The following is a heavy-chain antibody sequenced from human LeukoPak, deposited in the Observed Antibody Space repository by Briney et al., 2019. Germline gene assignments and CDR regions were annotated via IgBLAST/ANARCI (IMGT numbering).Heavy chain of an antibody. CDR2: IWYDGTNK. CDR1: GFTFSSHG. CDR3: ARDRTTGTTCLDY. Sequence: GGSLTLSCAASGFTFSSHGMHWVRQAPGKGLEWVAVIWYDGTNKYYADSVRGRFTISRDNSNNTLYLQMNSLRAEDTAVYYCARDRTTGTTCLDYWGQGTLSPSPQ. J-gene: IGHJ4*02. V-gene: IGHV3-33*01. D-gene: IGHD1-1*01.